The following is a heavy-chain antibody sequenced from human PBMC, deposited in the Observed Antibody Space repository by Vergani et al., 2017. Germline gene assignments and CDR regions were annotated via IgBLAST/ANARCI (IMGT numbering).Heavy chain of an antibody. CDR3: ASLQGWQWLDYYFDY. CDR1: GFTFSSYA. J-gene: IGHJ4*02. D-gene: IGHD6-19*01. V-gene: IGHV3-30*04. CDR2: ISYDGSNK. Sequence: VQLVESGGGLVQPGGSLRLSCAASGFTFSSYAMHWVRQAPGKGLEWVAVISYDGSNKYYADSVKGRFTISRDNSKNTLYLQMNSLRAEDTAVYYCASLQGWQWLDYYFDYWGQGTLVTVSS.